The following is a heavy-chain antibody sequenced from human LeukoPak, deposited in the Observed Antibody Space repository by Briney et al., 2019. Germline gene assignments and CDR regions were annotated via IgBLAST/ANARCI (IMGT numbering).Heavy chain of an antibody. CDR3: ARDPNPRNIVVVTALDY. Sequence: ASVKVSCKASGYTFTSYGISWVRQAPGQGLEWMGWVSAYNGNTNYAQKLQGRVTMTTDTSTSTAYMELRSLRSDDTAVYYCARDPNPRNIVVVTALDYWGQGTLVTVSS. J-gene: IGHJ4*02. V-gene: IGHV1-18*01. D-gene: IGHD2-21*02. CDR1: GYTFTSYG. CDR2: VSAYNGNT.